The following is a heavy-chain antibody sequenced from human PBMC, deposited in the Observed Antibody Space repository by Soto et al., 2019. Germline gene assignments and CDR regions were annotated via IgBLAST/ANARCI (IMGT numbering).Heavy chain of an antibody. J-gene: IGHJ4*02. CDR2: ISGSGGST. Sequence: GGSLRLSCAGSGFPFSSYAMSWVRPAPEKGLEWVSAISGSGGSTYYADSVKGRFTITRDNSKNTLYLQMNSLRAEDTAVYYCAKPPGGISGSYHYFDYWGQGTLVTVSS. D-gene: IGHD1-26*01. CDR3: AKPPGGISGSYHYFDY. V-gene: IGHV3-23*01. CDR1: GFPFSSYA.